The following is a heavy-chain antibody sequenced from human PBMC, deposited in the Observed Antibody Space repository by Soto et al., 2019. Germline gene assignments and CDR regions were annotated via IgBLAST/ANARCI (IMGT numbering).Heavy chain of an antibody. J-gene: IGHJ4*02. D-gene: IGHD4-17*01. CDR3: ASYLVDYGDYNFFDY. V-gene: IGHV4-59*01. CDR2: IYYSGST. Sequence: SETLSLTCTVSGGSISSYYWSWIRQPPGKGLEWIGYIYYSGSTNYNPSLKSRVTISVDTSKNQFSLKLSSVTAADTAVYYCASYLVDYGDYNFFDYWGQGTLVTVSS. CDR1: GGSISSYY.